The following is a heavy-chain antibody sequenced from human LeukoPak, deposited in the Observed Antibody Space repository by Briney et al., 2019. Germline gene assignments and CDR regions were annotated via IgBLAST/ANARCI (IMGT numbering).Heavy chain of an antibody. CDR2: ISAYNGNT. Sequence: ASVKVSCKASGYTFTSYGISWVRQAPGQGLEWMGWISAYNGNTNYAQKLQGRVTMTTDTSTSTAYMELRSLRSDDTAVYYCARVTEYGDYYYYYYMDVWGKGTTVTVSS. CDR3: ARVTEYGDYYYYYYMDV. J-gene: IGHJ6*03. D-gene: IGHD4-17*01. CDR1: GYTFTSYG. V-gene: IGHV1-18*01.